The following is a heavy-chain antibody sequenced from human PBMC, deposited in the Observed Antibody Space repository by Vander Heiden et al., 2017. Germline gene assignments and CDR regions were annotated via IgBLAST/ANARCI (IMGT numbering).Heavy chain of an antibody. CDR2: ISYDGSNK. CDR3: AKEYSSGWYEDY. V-gene: IGHV3-30*18. Sequence: QAQLVGSGGGGVRVGRSVGPSSVTNGLIFSSYGMHWVRQAPGKGLEWVAVISYDGSNKYYADSVKGRFTISRDNSENTLYLQMNSLRAEDTAVYYCAKEYSSGWYEDYWGQGTLVTVSS. D-gene: IGHD6-19*01. J-gene: IGHJ4*02. CDR1: GLIFSSYG.